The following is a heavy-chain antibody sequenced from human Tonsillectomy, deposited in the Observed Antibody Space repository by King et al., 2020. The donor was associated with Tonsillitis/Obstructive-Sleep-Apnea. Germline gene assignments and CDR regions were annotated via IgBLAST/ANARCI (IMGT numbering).Heavy chain of an antibody. D-gene: IGHD3-22*01. Sequence: VQLVESGGGLVQPGGSLRLSCAASGFTFSSYWMHWVRQAPGKGLVWVSRINSDGSSTSYADSVKGRFTISRDNAKNTLYLQMNSLRAEDTAVYYCARGDHYYDSSGYYHGGVYWGQGPLVTVSS. CDR2: INSDGSST. V-gene: IGHV3-74*01. CDR3: ARGDHYYDSSGYYHGGVY. J-gene: IGHJ4*02. CDR1: GFTFSSYW.